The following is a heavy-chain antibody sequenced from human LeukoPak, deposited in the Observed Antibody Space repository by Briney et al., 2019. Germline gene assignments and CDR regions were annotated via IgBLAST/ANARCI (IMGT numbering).Heavy chain of an antibody. J-gene: IGHJ4*02. D-gene: IGHD3-16*02. CDR1: GGSFSGYY. CDR3: ARAEIKLYNQRRYYFDY. CDR2: PNHSGSI. V-gene: IGHV4-34*01. Sequence: SETLSLTCAVYGGSFSGYYWSWIRQPPGEGLEWIGEPNHSGSINYNPSLKSRVTISVDTSKNQFSLKLSSVTAADTAVYYCARAEIKLYNQRRYYFDYWGQGTLVTVSS.